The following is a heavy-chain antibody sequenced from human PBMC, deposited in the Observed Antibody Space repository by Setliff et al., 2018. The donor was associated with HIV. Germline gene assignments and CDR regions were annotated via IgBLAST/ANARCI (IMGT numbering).Heavy chain of an antibody. J-gene: IGHJ3*02. CDR2: INAGNGNT. V-gene: IGHV1-3*01. CDR1: GYTFTSYA. CDR3: AREWAFYDSSGPRRVDAFDI. D-gene: IGHD3-22*01. Sequence: ASVKVSCKASGYTFTSYAMHWVRQAPGQRLEWMGWINAGNGNTKYSQKFQGRVTITADESTSTAYMELSNLRSEDTAVYYCAREWAFYDSSGPRRVDAFDIWGQGTMVTVSS.